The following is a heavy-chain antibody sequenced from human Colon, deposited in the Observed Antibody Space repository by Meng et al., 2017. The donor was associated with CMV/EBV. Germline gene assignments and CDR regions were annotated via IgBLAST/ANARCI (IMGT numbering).Heavy chain of an antibody. Sequence: QVRPVQSGAEVKQPGASVKVSCKASGYTFTGYYIHWVRQAPGQGLEWIGWINPKSVDTKYAQKFQGRVIMTRDTSIDTAYMELSSLRSDDTAVYYCARGVVGGYNFGYPVAYYYDYWGQGTLVTVSS. CDR3: ARGVVGGYNFGYPVAYYYDY. D-gene: IGHD5-18*01. J-gene: IGHJ4*02. V-gene: IGHV1-2*02. CDR2: INPKSVDT. CDR1: GYTFTGYY.